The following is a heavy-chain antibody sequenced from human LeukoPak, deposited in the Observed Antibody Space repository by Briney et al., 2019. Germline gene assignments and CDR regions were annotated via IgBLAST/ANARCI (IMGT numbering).Heavy chain of an antibody. CDR2: ISYDGSDK. D-gene: IGHD4-23*01. CDR1: GFTFSTYG. Sequence: PGRSLRLSCAASGFTFSTYGIHWVRQAPGKGLEWVAVISYDGSDKYYADSVKGRFTISRDNSKNTLYLQTNSLRVEDTAVYYCAKDQLATVAIDYWGQGTLVTVSS. V-gene: IGHV3-30*18. CDR3: AKDQLATVAIDY. J-gene: IGHJ4*02.